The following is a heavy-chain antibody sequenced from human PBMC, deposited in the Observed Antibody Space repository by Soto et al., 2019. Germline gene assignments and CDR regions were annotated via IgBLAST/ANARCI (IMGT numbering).Heavy chain of an antibody. D-gene: IGHD3-10*01. CDR2: ISYDGSKK. Sequence: QVQLVESGGGVVQPGRSPRLSCAASGFTFSSYAMHWVRQAPGKGLEWVAVISYDGSKKYYADSVKGRFTISRDNSKNTLYLPMNSLRAEDTAVYYCARDPGSYVDYWGQGTLVTVSS. V-gene: IGHV3-30-3*01. CDR1: GFTFSSYA. CDR3: ARDPGSYVDY. J-gene: IGHJ4*02.